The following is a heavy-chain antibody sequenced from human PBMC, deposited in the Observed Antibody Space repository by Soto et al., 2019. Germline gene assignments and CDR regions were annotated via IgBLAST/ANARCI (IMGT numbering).Heavy chain of an antibody. J-gene: IGHJ6*02. CDR1: GGTFSSYA. Sequence: SVKVSCKASGGTFSSYAISWVRQAPGQGLEWMGGIIPIFGTANYAQKFQGRVTITADESTSTAYMELSSLRSEDTAVYYCARDKTTVTTRDYYYYGMDVWAQGTTVTVSS. V-gene: IGHV1-69*13. D-gene: IGHD4-4*01. CDR3: ARDKTTVTTRDYYYYGMDV. CDR2: IIPIFGTA.